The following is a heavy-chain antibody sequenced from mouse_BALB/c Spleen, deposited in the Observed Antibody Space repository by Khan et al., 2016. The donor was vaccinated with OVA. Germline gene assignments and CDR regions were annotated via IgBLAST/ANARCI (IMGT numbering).Heavy chain of an antibody. CDR3: ASGGYWYFDV. J-gene: IGHJ1*01. CDR1: GYSFTNYG. Sequence: LVESGPEVKKPGETVKISCKASGYSFTNYGMNWVRQAPGKGLKWMGWINTYTGEPTYADDFKGRFAFSLETSASTAYLQIHNLKNEDTATDFCASGGYWYFDVWDAGTTVTVSS. D-gene: IGHD1-1*02. V-gene: IGHV9-3-1*01. CDR2: INTYTGEP.